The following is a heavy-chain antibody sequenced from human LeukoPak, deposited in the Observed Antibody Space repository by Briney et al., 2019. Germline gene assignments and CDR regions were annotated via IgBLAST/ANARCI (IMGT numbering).Heavy chain of an antibody. V-gene: IGHV3-66*01. J-gene: IGHJ4*02. Sequence: GGSLRLSCAASGFTANNYYMSWVRQAPGKGLEWVSVIYTGGSTSYADSVRGRFTISRDNSKNTLYLQMNSLRAEDTALYYCARGHGNWGQGTLVTVSS. CDR2: IYTGGST. D-gene: IGHD5-24*01. CDR3: ARGHGN. CDR1: GFTANNYY.